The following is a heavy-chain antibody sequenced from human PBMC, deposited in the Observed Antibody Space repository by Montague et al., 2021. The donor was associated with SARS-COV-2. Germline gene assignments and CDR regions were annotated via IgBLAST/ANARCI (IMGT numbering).Heavy chain of an antibody. V-gene: IGHV3-23*01. CDR2: ISGSGGSP. Sequence: SLRLSCAVYGFTVSSYAMSLVRQAPVKGLEWVSVISGSGGSPYYXDSXQGRFTISRDNSKNTLYLQMNSLRAEDTAVYYCAKGLSSGSYYSSYFDYWGQGTLVTVSS. J-gene: IGHJ4*02. D-gene: IGHD3-10*01. CDR3: AKGLSSGSYYSSYFDY. CDR1: GFTVSSYA.